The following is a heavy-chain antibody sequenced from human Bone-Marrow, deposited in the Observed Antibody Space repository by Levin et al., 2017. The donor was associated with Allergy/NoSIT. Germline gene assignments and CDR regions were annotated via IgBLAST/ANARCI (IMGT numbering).Heavy chain of an antibody. J-gene: IGHJ4*02. Sequence: RASVKVSCKASGDTFSRYTISWVRQAPGQGLEWMGGIVPLFGRGNYAQKFQDRVTITADESTGTAFMELNSLRYEDTALYYCARARVEETWVQPFPPNPFDSWGQGTQVTVSS. CDR1: GDTFSRYT. CDR2: IVPLFGRG. D-gene: IGHD2/OR15-2a*01. V-gene: IGHV1-69*13. CDR3: ARARVEETWVQPFPPNPFDS.